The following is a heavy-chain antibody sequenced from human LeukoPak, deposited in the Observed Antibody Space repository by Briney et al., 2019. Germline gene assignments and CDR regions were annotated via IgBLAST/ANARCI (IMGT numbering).Heavy chain of an antibody. Sequence: GGSLRLSCAASGFTFSSYWMSWVRQAPGKGLEWVANIKQDGSEKYYVDSVKGRFTISRDNAKNSLYLQMNSLRAEDTAVYYCARDGTRLSSSSLDPWGQGTLVTVSS. D-gene: IGHD6-6*01. J-gene: IGHJ5*02. CDR1: GFTFSSYW. V-gene: IGHV3-7*01. CDR3: ARDGTRLSSSSLDP. CDR2: IKQDGSEK.